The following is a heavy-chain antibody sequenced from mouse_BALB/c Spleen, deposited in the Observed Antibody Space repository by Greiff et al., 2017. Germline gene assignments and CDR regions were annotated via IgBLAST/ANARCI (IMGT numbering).Heavy chain of an antibody. J-gene: IGHJ3*01. CDR3: TGEVPFAY. V-gene: IGHV1-15*01. CDR2: IDPETGGT. Sequence: QVQPKESGAELVRPGASVTLSCKASGYTFTDYEMHWVKQTPVHGLEWIGAIDPETGGTAYNQKFKGKATLTADKSSSTAYMELRSLTSEDSAVYYCTGEVPFAYWGQGTLVTVSA. CDR1: GYTFTDYE.